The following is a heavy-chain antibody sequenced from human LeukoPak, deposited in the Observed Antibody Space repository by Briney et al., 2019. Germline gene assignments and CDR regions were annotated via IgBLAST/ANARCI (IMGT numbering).Heavy chain of an antibody. CDR1: GYTFTSYY. J-gene: IGHJ5*02. V-gene: IGHV1-46*01. CDR2: INPSGSST. Sequence: GASVKVSCKASGYTFTSYYMHWVRQAPGQGLEWMGLINPSGSSTSYAQKFQGRLSLTRDMSTSTDYMELSSLRSEDTAVHYCARDNSVGDTAWWFDPWGQGTLVTVSS. D-gene: IGHD1-26*01. CDR3: ARDNSVGDTAWWFDP.